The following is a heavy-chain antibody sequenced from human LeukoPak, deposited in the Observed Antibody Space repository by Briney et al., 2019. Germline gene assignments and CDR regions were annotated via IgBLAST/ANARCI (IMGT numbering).Heavy chain of an antibody. CDR2: IYHSGST. Sequence: PSETLSLTCDVSGYSISSGYYWGWIRQPPGKGLEWIGSIYHSGSTYYNPSLNSRVTISVDTSKNQFSLKLSSVTAADTAVYYCASLPLGDWGQGTLVIVS. J-gene: IGHJ4*02. V-gene: IGHV4-38-2*01. CDR1: GYSISSGYY. CDR3: ASLPLGD.